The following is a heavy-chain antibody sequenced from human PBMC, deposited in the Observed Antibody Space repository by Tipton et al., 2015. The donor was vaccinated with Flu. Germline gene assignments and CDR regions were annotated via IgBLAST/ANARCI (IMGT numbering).Heavy chain of an antibody. Sequence: GSLRLSCAASGFTFSTYWMSWVRQAPGKGLEWVGRIKNRRHNYATEYAASVKGRFTVSRDDSANLVFLHMNSLRSEDAAVYYCARENADYHDSSGSYLTAHFDYWGRGTVVSVSS. J-gene: IGHJ4*02. CDR3: ARENADYHDSSGSYLTAHFDY. CDR2: IKNRRHNYAT. V-gene: IGHV3-72*01. D-gene: IGHD6-25*01. CDR1: GFTFSTYW.